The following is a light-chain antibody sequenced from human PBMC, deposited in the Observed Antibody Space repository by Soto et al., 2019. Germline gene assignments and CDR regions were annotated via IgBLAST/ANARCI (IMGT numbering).Light chain of an antibody. J-gene: IGKJ5*01. CDR1: QDITNY. Sequence: DIQMTQSPSSLTASVGDSVAITCQASQDITNYLNCYQQKPGKAPKLLIYDASNLEPGVPSRFSGRGSGADFTFSISSLQPEDIATYYCQQYDDIPPTFGQGTRLQI. CDR2: DAS. CDR3: QQYDDIPPT. V-gene: IGKV1-33*01.